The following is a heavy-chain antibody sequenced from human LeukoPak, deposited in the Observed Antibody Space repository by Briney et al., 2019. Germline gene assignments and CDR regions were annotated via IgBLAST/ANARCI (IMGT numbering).Heavy chain of an antibody. Sequence: AGGSLRLSCAASGFTFSSYAMSWVRQAPGKGLEWVSTISGSGGGTYYADSVKGRFTLSRDNSMNTLYLQMNSPRAEDTAVYYCAKDVESGRSADYWGQGTLVTVSS. CDR1: GFTFSSYA. CDR2: ISGSGGGT. CDR3: AKDVESGRSADY. D-gene: IGHD3-10*01. V-gene: IGHV3-23*01. J-gene: IGHJ4*02.